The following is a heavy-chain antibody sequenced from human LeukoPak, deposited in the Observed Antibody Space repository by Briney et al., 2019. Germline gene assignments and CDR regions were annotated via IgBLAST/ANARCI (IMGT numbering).Heavy chain of an antibody. D-gene: IGHD6-19*01. V-gene: IGHV1-18*01. J-gene: IGHJ5*02. Sequence: ASVKVFCKAPGYTFTSYGINWVRQAPGQGLEWMGWISADNGFTASAQNLQGRVTMTTDTSTNTAYMELRSLRSDDTAAYYCANLAGVVAGLDPWGQGTLVTVSS. CDR1: GYTFTSYG. CDR3: ANLAGVVAGLDP. CDR2: ISADNGFT.